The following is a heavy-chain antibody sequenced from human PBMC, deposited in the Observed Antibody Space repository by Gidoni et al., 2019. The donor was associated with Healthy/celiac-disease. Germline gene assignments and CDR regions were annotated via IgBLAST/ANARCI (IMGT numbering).Heavy chain of an antibody. D-gene: IGHD6-19*01. V-gene: IGHV3-7*03. J-gene: IGHJ4*02. CDR3: ARAPIAVAGTVYFDY. CDR1: GFTFSSYW. Sequence: EVQLVESGGGLVQPGGSLRLSCAASGFTFSSYWMSWVRQAPGKGLEWVANIKQEGSEKYYVDSVKGRFTISRDNAKNSLYLQMNSLRAEDTAVYYCARAPIAVAGTVYFDYWGQGTLVTVSS. CDR2: IKQEGSEK.